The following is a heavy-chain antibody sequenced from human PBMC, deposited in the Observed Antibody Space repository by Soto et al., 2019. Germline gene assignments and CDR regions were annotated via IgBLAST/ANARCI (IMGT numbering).Heavy chain of an antibody. CDR1: GFTFSTHW. CDR2: INGDGSET. D-gene: IGHD2-21*02. Sequence: TGGSLRLSCAASGFTFSTHWMHWVRQAPGKGLVWVSRINGDGSETTYADSVKGRLTISRDNAKNTLYLQMNNLRVEDTAVYYCSRTARDFYGLDVWGQGTTVTVSS. V-gene: IGHV3-74*01. J-gene: IGHJ6*02. CDR3: SRTARDFYGLDV.